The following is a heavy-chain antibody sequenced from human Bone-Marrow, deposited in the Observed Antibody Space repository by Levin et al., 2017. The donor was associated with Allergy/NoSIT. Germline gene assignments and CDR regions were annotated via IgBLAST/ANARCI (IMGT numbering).Heavy chain of an antibody. CDR2: ITYSGGDT. J-gene: IGHJ4*02. CDR1: GFTFSSYA. CDR3: AKGSAASRPYYFDY. D-gene: IGHD6-6*01. V-gene: IGHV3-23*01. Sequence: ESLKISCAASGFTFSSYAMSWVRQAPGRGLEWISAITYSGGDTYHADSVKGRFTISRDNSKTTVYMQMNSLTAEDTAVYYCAKGSAASRPYYFDYWGQGTLVTVSS.